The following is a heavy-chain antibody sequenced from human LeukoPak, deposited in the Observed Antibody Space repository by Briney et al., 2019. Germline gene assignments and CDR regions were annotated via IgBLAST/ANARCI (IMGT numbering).Heavy chain of an antibody. Sequence: SETLSLTCTVSGGSISSSSYYWGWIRQPPGKGLEWIGSIYYSGSTYYNPSLKSRVTISVDTSKNQFSLKLSSVIAADTAVYYCARQRLGMGQNRVDYWGQGTLVTVSS. CDR2: IYYSGST. CDR1: GGSISSSSYY. CDR3: ARQRLGMGQNRVDY. V-gene: IGHV4-39*01. J-gene: IGHJ4*02. D-gene: IGHD7-27*01.